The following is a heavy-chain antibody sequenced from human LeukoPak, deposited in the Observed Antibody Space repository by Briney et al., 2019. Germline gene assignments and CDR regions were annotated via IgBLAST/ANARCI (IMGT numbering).Heavy chain of an antibody. CDR2: IFYNGNT. CDR3: ARGYCSGGNCYPGGNWFDP. Sequence: KSSETLSLTCTVSGGSSSSYYWSWIRQPPGKGLEWIGYIFYNGNTYYNPSLKSRVTISIDTSNNQFSLKLNSVTAADTAVYYCARGYCSGGNCYPGGNWFDPWGQGILVTVSS. J-gene: IGHJ5*02. D-gene: IGHD2-15*01. V-gene: IGHV4-59*01. CDR1: GGSSSSYY.